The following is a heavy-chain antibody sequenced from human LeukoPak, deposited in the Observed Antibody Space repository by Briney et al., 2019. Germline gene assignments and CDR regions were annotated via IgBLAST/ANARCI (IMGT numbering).Heavy chain of an antibody. V-gene: IGHV3-30*04. J-gene: IGHJ4*02. CDR3: AKSCGGSCYGGDY. CDR1: GFTFSSYA. Sequence: GGSLRLSCAASGFTFSSYAMHWVRQAPGKGLEWVSVISYDGSNKYYADSVKGRFTISRDNSKNTLYLQMNSLRAEDTAVYYCAKSCGGSCYGGDYWGQGTLVTVSS. D-gene: IGHD2-15*01. CDR2: ISYDGSNK.